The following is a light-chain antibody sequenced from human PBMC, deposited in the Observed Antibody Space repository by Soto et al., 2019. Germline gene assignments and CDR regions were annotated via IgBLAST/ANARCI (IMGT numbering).Light chain of an antibody. Sequence: QAVLTQSPSASASLGASVKLSCTLSSEHSRYAIAWHQLQPERGPRFLMKINTDGSHIKGAGIPDRFSGSRSAAECHLIISSLQSEDEADYYCQTWGTGWVFGGGTQLTVL. CDR1: SEHSRYA. CDR3: QTWGTGWV. CDR2: INTDGSH. J-gene: IGLJ7*01. V-gene: IGLV4-69*01.